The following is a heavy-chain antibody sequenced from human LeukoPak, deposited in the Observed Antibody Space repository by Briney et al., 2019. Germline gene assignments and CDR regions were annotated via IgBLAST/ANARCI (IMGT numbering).Heavy chain of an antibody. CDR1: GFTFSSYS. CDR2: ISSSSSYI. J-gene: IGHJ4*02. D-gene: IGHD3-10*01. CDR3: ASLGGSGTRTFDY. Sequence: GGSLRLSCAASGFTFSSYSMNWVRQAPGKGLEWVSSISSSSSYIYYADSVKGRFTISRDNAKNSLYLQMNSLRAEDTAVYYRASLGGSGTRTFDYWGQGTLVTVSS. V-gene: IGHV3-21*01.